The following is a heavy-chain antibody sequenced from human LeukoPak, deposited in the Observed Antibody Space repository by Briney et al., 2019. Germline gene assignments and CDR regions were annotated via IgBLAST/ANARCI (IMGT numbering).Heavy chain of an antibody. V-gene: IGHV1-2*06. CDR3: ARERQDSSSSVDY. Sequence: ASVKVSCKASGYTFTGYYMHWVRQAPGQGLEWMGRINPNSGGTNYEQKFQGGVTMTRDTSISTAYMELSRLRYDDTAVYYCARERQDSSSSVDYWGQGALVTVSS. CDR1: GYTFTGYY. J-gene: IGHJ4*02. CDR2: INPNSGGT. D-gene: IGHD6-6*01.